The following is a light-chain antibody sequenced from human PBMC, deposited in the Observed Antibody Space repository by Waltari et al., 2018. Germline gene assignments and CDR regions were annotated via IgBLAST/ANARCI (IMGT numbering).Light chain of an antibody. Sequence: EIVMTQSPATLSVSPGERATLSCRASQSVGSKLAWYQQKPGQAPRLLIYGASTRAPGIPARFSGSGSGTEFTLTISSLQSEDFAVYYCHQYNNWPRTFGQGTKVEIK. V-gene: IGKV3-15*01. J-gene: IGKJ1*01. CDR2: GAS. CDR1: QSVGSK. CDR3: HQYNNWPRT.